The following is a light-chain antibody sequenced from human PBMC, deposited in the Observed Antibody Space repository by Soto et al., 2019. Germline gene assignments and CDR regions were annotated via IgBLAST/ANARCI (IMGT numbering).Light chain of an antibody. V-gene: IGLV2-14*01. CDR3: SSYTSSSTLAV. CDR2: EVS. CDR1: SSDIGGFNY. J-gene: IGLJ1*01. Sequence: QSALTQPASVSGSPGQSITISCTGTSSDIGGFNYVSWFQQHPGTAPKLMIYEVSNRPSGVSNRVSGSKSGNTASLTISGLQAEDEADYYCSSYTSSSTLAVFGPGTKLTVL.